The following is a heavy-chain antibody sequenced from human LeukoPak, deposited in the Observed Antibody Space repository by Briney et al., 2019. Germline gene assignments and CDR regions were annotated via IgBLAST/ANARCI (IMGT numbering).Heavy chain of an antibody. V-gene: IGHV3-23*01. CDR3: AASGGGYYGFFDY. Sequence: GGSLRLSCAASGFTFSSYGMSWVRQAPGKGLEWVSAISGSGGSTYYADSVKGRFTISRDNSKNTLYLQMNSLRAEDTAVYYCAASGGGYYGFFDYWGQGTLVTVSS. J-gene: IGHJ4*02. D-gene: IGHD3-10*01. CDR1: GFTFSSYG. CDR2: ISGSGGST.